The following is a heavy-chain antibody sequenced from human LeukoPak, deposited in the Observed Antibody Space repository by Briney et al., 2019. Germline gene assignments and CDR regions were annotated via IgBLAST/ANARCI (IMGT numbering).Heavy chain of an antibody. Sequence: GGSLRLSCAASGFDFGAYEMNWVRQAPGKGLEWVAYFAGSDTTRYYADSVRGRFTISRDNAKNSLYLQMNSLRAEDTALYYCTTLGYHLDSWGQGTLVTVSS. CDR2: FAGSDTTR. D-gene: IGHD3-22*01. CDR3: TTLGYHLDS. CDR1: GFDFGAYE. J-gene: IGHJ4*02. V-gene: IGHV3-48*03.